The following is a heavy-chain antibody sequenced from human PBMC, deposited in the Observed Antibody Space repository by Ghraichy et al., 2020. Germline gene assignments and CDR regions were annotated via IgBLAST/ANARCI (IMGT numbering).Heavy chain of an antibody. CDR1: GFTLGVYT. CDR2: ISSDSFYI. Sequence: GGSLRLSCATSGFTLGVYTMNWLRWAPNKGLEWVASISSDSFYIYYADSVRGRFTISSDNAMNSLYLQMNSLRVEDTAMYYCVRADGSGSFYYWGQGTLVTFA. D-gene: IGHD3-10*01. V-gene: IGHV3-21*01. J-gene: IGHJ4*02. CDR3: VRADGSGSFYY.